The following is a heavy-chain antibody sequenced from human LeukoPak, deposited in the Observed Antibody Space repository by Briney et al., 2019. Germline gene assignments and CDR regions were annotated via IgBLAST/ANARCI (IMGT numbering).Heavy chain of an antibody. V-gene: IGHV4-39*01. CDR2: IYYSGST. CDR3: ATRYCSGGSCQNSHFDY. D-gene: IGHD2-15*01. J-gene: IGHJ4*02. CDR1: GGSISSSSYY. Sequence: NPSETLSLTCTVSGGSISSSSYYWGWIRQPPGKGLEWIGSIYYSGSTYYNPSLKSRVTISVDTSKNQFSLKLSPVTAADTAVYYCATRYCSGGSCQNSHFDYWGQGTLVTVSS.